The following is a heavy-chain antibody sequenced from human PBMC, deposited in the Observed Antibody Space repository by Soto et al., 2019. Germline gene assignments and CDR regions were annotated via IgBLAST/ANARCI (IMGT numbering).Heavy chain of an antibody. CDR1: GFTFSSYA. Sequence: PGGSLRLSCAASGFTFSSYAMSWVCQAPGKGLEWVSAISGSGGSTYYADSVKGRFTISRDNSKNTLYLQMNSLRAEDTAVYYCAKTSWGDMTTVTGGLYWGQGTLVTVSS. D-gene: IGHD4-17*01. CDR2: ISGSGGST. J-gene: IGHJ4*02. V-gene: IGHV3-23*01. CDR3: AKTSWGDMTTVTGGLY.